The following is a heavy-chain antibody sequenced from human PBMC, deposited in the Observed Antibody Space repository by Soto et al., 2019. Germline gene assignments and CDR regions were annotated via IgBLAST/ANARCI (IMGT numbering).Heavy chain of an antibody. CDR3: ARGIKYGAYSRWFDP. CDR1: GYTFTSYE. Sequence: QEQLLQSGAEVKKPGASVKVSCKASGYTFTSYEINWVRQATGQGLEYLGWMNPDSGKTAYVQKFQGRVTMTWDTSISTAYMELSSLRSEDTAVYFCARGIKYGAYSRWFDPWGQGTLVTVSS. J-gene: IGHJ5*02. V-gene: IGHV1-8*01. CDR2: MNPDSGKT. D-gene: IGHD4-17*01.